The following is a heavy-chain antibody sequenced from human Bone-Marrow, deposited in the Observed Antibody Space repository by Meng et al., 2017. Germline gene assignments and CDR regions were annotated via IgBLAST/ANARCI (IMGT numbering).Heavy chain of an antibody. CDR3: AKAPGTLYYDKWSGFDI. CDR1: GFTFSGSA. J-gene: IGHJ3*02. V-gene: IGHV3-73*01. Sequence: GESLKISCAASGFTFSGSAMHWVRQASGKGLEWVGRIRSKANSYATAYAASVKGRFTISRDDSKNTAYLQMNSLKTEDTAVYYCAKAPGTLYYDKWSGFDIWGQGTTVTVSS. CDR2: IRSKANSYAT. D-gene: IGHD3-16*01.